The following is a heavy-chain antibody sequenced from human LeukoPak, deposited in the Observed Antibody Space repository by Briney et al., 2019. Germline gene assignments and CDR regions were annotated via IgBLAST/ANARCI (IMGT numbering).Heavy chain of an antibody. V-gene: IGHV4-59*08. CDR2: IYYSGST. CDR1: GGSISSYY. D-gene: IGHD3-10*01. J-gene: IGHJ3*02. CDR3: ARAPYGSGNDAFDI. Sequence: PSETLSLTCTVSGGSISSYYWSWIRQPPGKGLEWIGYIYYSGSTYYNPSLKSRVTISVDTSKNQFSLKLSSVTAADTAVYYCARAPYGSGNDAFDIWGQGTMVTVSS.